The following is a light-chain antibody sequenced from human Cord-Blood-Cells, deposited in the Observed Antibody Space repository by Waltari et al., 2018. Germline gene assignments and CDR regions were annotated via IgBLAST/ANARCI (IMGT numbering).Light chain of an antibody. CDR3: NSRDSSGNYV. CDR2: GKN. J-gene: IGLJ1*01. V-gene: IGLV3-19*01. CDR1: SLRSYY. Sequence: SSELTQDPAVSVALGPTVRITCQGDSLRSYYASWYQQKPGQAPVLVIYGKNNRPSGIPDRFSGSSSGNTASLTITVAQAEDEADYYCNSRDSSGNYVFGTGTKVTVL.